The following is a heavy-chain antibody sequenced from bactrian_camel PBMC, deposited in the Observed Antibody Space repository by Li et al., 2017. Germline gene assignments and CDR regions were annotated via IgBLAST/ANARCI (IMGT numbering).Heavy chain of an antibody. CDR2: IDGRGII. CDR3: VVLNPCSLSLASVTQ. V-gene: IGHV3S55*01. D-gene: IGHD1*01. CDR1: PYTVSTYC. Sequence: HVQLVESGGDSVQAGGSLRLSCVASPYTVSTYCMAWWRQAPGQERDWVAIIDGRGIITYRDPVKGRFTISKDNAEDVLYLQMSSLTPEDTAVYYCVVLNPCSLSLASVTQWGQGTQVTVS. J-gene: IGHJ4*01.